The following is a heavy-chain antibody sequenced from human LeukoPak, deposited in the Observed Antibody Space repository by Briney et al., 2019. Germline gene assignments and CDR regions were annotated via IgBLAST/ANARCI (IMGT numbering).Heavy chain of an antibody. J-gene: IGHJ4*02. Sequence: ASVKVSCKASGYTFTGYYMHWARQAPGQGLEWMGWINPNSGGTNYAQKFQGRVTMTRDTSISTAYMELSRLRSDDTAVYYCARDRSSGWYEFADYWGQGTLVTVSS. CDR1: GYTFTGYY. CDR2: INPNSGGT. CDR3: ARDRSSGWYEFADY. D-gene: IGHD6-19*01. V-gene: IGHV1-2*02.